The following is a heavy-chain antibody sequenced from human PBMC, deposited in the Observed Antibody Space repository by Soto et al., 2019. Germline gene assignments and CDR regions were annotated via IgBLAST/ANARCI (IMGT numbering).Heavy chain of an antibody. D-gene: IGHD3-10*01. V-gene: IGHV5-10-1*03. CDR2: IDPSDSYT. J-gene: IGHJ6*02. Sequence: EVQLVQSGAEVKKPGESLRISCKGSGYSFTSYWISWVRQMPGKGLEWMGRIDPSDSYTNYSQSFQGHVTISADKSISTAYLQWSSLKASDTAMYYCARQARSGIGPFNYYYGMDVWGQGTTVTVSS. CDR3: ARQARSGIGPFNYYYGMDV. CDR1: GYSFTSYW.